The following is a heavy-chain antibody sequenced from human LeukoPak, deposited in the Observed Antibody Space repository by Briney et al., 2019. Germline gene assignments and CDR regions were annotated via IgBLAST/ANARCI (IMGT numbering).Heavy chain of an antibody. CDR3: ARGVDGYYYGSGSYHNWFDP. CDR2: IYHSGST. D-gene: IGHD3-10*01. J-gene: IGHJ5*02. CDR1: GGSISSSNW. Sequence: SETLSLTCAVSGGSISSSNWWSGVRQPPGKGLEWIGEIYHSGSTNYNPSLKSRVTISVDKSKNQFSLKLSSVTAADTAVYYCARGVDGYYYGSGSYHNWFDPWGQGTLVTVSS. V-gene: IGHV4-4*02.